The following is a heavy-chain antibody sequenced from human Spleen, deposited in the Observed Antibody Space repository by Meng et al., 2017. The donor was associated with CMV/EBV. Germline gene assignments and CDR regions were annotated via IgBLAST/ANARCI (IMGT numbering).Heavy chain of an antibody. CDR2: INPNSGGT. Sequence: ASVKVSCKASGYTFTGYYMHWVRQAPGQGLEWMGWINPNSGGTNYAQKFQGRVTMTRDTSTSSVFMELRSLRPDDTALYYCARDGILRFLEWAAPGGWFDPWGQGTLVTVSS. CDR3: ARDGILRFLEWAAPGGWFDP. CDR1: GYTFTGYY. J-gene: IGHJ5*02. V-gene: IGHV1-2*02. D-gene: IGHD3-3*01.